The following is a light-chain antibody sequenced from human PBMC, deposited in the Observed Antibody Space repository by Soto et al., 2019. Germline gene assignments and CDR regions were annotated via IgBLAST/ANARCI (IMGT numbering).Light chain of an antibody. Sequence: DIQMTQSPSSLAASVGDRVTITCQASQDLTGYLNWYQQKPGKAPKLLIYDTTTLEEGVPSRFSGSGSGTEFTLTINGLQPEDLATYYCQQYDIPPSTFGGGTKVAIK. CDR3: QQYDIPPST. V-gene: IGKV1-33*01. J-gene: IGKJ4*01. CDR2: DTT. CDR1: QDLTGY.